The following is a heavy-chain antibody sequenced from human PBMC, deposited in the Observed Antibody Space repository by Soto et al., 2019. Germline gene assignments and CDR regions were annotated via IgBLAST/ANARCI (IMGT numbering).Heavy chain of an antibody. J-gene: IGHJ4*02. CDR2: ISWDGGST. V-gene: IGHV3-43*01. CDR1: GFTFDDYT. D-gene: IGHD6-13*01. CDR3: AKESAAGRGGFDY. Sequence: EVQLVESGGVVVQPGGSLRLSCAASGFTFDDYTMHWVRQAPGKGLEWVSLISWDGGSTYYADSVKGRFTISRDNSKNSLYLQMNSLRTEDTALYYCAKESAAGRGGFDYWGQGTLVTVSS.